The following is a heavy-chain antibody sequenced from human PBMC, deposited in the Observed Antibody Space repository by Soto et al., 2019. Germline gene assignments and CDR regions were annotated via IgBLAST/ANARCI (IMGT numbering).Heavy chain of an antibody. V-gene: IGHV1-69*12. CDR1: GGSLSNYG. J-gene: IGHJ6*02. D-gene: IGHD3-22*01. CDR3: ARGDATKIVVTPYYGMDV. CDR2: IIPVFGTA. Sequence: QVQLVQSGAEVKKPGSSVKVSCKASGGSLSNYGISWVRQAPGQGLEWMGGIIPVFGTANDTQKFQGSVTIGADGSTSIVCMDVTSLRSEDAAVYYCARGDATKIVVTPYYGMDVWCQETTVTVSS.